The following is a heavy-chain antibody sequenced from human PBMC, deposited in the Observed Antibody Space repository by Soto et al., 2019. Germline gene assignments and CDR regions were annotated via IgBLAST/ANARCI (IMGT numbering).Heavy chain of an antibody. CDR1: GDTFRTYD. CDR2: MNPNSGNT. Sequence: QVQLVQSGAEVKKPGASVKVSCKASGDTFRTYDINWVRQATGQGLEWMGWMNPNSGNTGYGQNFQGRVTMTRDASINTAYMELSSLRSEDTAVYYCATSRPNYAIVLDWGQGTLVTVSS. CDR3: ATSRPNYAIVLD. J-gene: IGHJ4*02. V-gene: IGHV1-8*01. D-gene: IGHD1-7*01.